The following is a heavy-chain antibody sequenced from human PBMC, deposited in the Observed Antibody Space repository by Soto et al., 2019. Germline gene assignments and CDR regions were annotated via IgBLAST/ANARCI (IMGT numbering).Heavy chain of an antibody. CDR1: GGSISSYY. J-gene: IGHJ5*02. CDR2: IYYSGST. Sequence: PSETLSLTCTVSGGSISSYYWSWIRQPPGKGLEWIGYIYYSGSTNYNPSLKSRVTISVDTSKNQFSLKLSSVTAVDTAVYYCARPGSGSGGWYIFDNWFDPWGQGTLVTVSS. D-gene: IGHD6-19*01. CDR3: ARPGSGSGGWYIFDNWFDP. V-gene: IGHV4-59*08.